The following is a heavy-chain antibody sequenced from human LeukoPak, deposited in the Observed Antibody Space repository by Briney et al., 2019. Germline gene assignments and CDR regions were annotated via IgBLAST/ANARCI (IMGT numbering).Heavy chain of an antibody. D-gene: IGHD5-18*01. J-gene: IGHJ4*02. CDR2: TYYRSKWYN. Sequence: SQTLSLTCAIPGDSVSSNSAAWNWIRQSPSRGLEWLGRTYYRSKWYNDYAVSVKSRITINPDTSKNQFSLQLNSVTPEDTAVYYCARESRGVQLWPTHNFDYWGQGTLVTVSS. CDR3: ARESRGVQLWPTHNFDY. V-gene: IGHV6-1*01. CDR1: GDSVSSNSAA.